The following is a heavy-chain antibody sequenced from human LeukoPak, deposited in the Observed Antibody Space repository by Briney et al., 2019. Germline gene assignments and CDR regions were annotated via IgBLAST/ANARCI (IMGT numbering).Heavy chain of an antibody. CDR1: GFTFSSYS. J-gene: IGHJ4*02. CDR3: TTDTPDLLYCSSTGCIGDFDY. D-gene: IGHD2-2*01. Sequence: PGGSLRLSCAASGFTFSSYSMSWVRQAPGKGLEWVGRIKSKTDGGTTIYAAPVKGRFTISRDDSKNTLYLQMNSLKTEDTAVYFCTTDTPDLLYCSSTGCIGDFDYWGQGTLVTVSS. CDR2: IKSKTDGGTT. V-gene: IGHV3-15*01.